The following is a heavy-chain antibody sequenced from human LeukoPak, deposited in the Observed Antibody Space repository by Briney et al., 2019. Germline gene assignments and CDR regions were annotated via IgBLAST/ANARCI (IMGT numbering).Heavy chain of an antibody. V-gene: IGHV1-2*02. CDR2: INPNSGGT. CDR1: GYTFTGYY. D-gene: IGHD6-13*01. CDR3: ARERGLAAAGTFYY. J-gene: IGHJ4*02. Sequence: ASVKVSCKASGYTFTGYYMHWVRQAPGQGLEWMGWINPNSGGTNYAQKFQGRVTMTRDTSISTAYMELSSLRSEDTAVYYCARERGLAAAGTFYYWGQGTLVTVSS.